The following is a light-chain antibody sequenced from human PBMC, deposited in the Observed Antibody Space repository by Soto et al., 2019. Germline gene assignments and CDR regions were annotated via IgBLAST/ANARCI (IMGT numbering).Light chain of an antibody. CDR1: SSDVGGYNY. Sequence: QSALSQPASVSGSPGQSITISCTGTSSDVGGYNYVSWYQQHPGKAPKLMIYEVSYRPSGVSNRFSGSKSGNTASLTISGLQAEDEADYYCNSYTRSNTLVFGGGTKVTVL. J-gene: IGLJ2*01. CDR2: EVS. CDR3: NSYTRSNTLV. V-gene: IGLV2-14*01.